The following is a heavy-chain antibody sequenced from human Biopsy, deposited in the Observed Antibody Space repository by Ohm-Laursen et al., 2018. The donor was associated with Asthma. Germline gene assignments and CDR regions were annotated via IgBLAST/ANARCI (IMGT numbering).Heavy chain of an antibody. J-gene: IGHJ3*02. V-gene: IGHV3-53*01. CDR3: ARAYGGSFFSGSFDI. Sequence: LSCAASGFTVSTNGMSWVRQPPGKGLEWVSVIYSGGGTYYADSVQGRVTTSRDNSKNTLSLQMNSLRAEDTAVYYCARAYGGSFFSGSFDIWGQGTMVTVSS. CDR1: GFTVSTNG. CDR2: IYSGGGT. D-gene: IGHD4-23*01.